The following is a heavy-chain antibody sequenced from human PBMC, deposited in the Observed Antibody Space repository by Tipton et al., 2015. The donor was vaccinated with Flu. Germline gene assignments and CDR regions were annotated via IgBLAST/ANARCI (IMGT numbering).Heavy chain of an antibody. CDR2: ISGGSFTT. V-gene: IGHV3-48*01. CDR1: DISFSSYS. J-gene: IGHJ3*01. Sequence: SLRLSCAASDISFSSYSMNWVRQAPGQGLEWLAYISGGSFTTSYAASVEGRFTTSRDNAAESVFLQMNNLRVEDTAMYYCVTSGIAVVGDFWGQGTMVTVSS. D-gene: IGHD6-19*01. CDR3: VTSGIAVVGDF.